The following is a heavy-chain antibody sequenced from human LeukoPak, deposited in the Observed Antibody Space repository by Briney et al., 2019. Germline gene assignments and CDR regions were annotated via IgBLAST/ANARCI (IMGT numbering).Heavy chain of an antibody. CDR2: ILNDGGST. CDR1: GFTFNRYW. J-gene: IGHJ6*02. CDR3: ARLADPTRGYSYGYAYYGMDV. Sequence: GGSLRLSCAASGFTFNRYWMHWVRQAPGEGPVWVAHILNDGGSTSYADSVKGRFTISRDNAKNTLSLQMNSLRAEDTAVYYCARLADPTRGYSYGYAYYGMDVWGQGTTVTVSS. V-gene: IGHV3-74*01. D-gene: IGHD5-18*01.